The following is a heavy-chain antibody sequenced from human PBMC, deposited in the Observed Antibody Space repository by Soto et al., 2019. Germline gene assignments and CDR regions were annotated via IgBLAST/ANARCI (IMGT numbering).Heavy chain of an antibody. CDR2: IHSGGDT. Sequence: EVQLVETGGGLIQPGGSLRLSCAASGFSVSYNYMSWVRQPPGKGLEWVSIIHSGGDTYYADSVKGRVTMSRDNSKNTVYLQMNSLRDEDTAIYYCTSIAVAEGFDPWGPGTLVTVSS. CDR1: GFSVSYNY. CDR3: TSIAVAEGFDP. J-gene: IGHJ5*02. D-gene: IGHD6-19*01. V-gene: IGHV3-53*02.